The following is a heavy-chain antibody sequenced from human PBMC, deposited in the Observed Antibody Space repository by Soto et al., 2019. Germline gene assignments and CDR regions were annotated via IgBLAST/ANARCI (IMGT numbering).Heavy chain of an antibody. CDR1: GYTFTSYG. J-gene: IGHJ4*02. CDR2: ISAYNGNT. D-gene: IGHD3-3*01. V-gene: IGHV1-18*01. CDR3: ARSADVVIRVLDHRHFDY. Sequence: QVQLVQSGAEVKKPGASVKVSCKASGYTFTSYGISWVRQAPGQGLEWMGWISAYNGNTNYAQKLQGRVTMTTDTSTSTAYMELRSLRSDDTAVYYCARSADVVIRVLDHRHFDYWGQGTLVTVSS.